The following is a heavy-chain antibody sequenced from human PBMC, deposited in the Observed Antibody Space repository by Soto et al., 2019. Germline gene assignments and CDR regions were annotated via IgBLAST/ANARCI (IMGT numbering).Heavy chain of an antibody. CDR1: GVPFRSSS. Sequence: LLLSASASGVPFRSSSMTWVIQSPGKGLERWDTIKMDASEKKYVDSVKGHFTMCRDNAKNPLYLQMDSLRAEDTAVYYRATDSGYGSGASVNHYLDCWGHGTLVTVSS. CDR3: ATDSGYGSGASVNHYLDC. CDR2: IKMDASEK. J-gene: IGHJ4*03. D-gene: IGHD3-10*01. V-gene: IGHV3-7*01.